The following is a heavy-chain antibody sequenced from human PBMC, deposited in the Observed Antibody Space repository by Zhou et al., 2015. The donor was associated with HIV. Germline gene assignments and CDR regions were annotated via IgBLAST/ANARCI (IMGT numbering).Heavy chain of an antibody. V-gene: IGHV1-69*01. CDR1: GGTFSSYA. J-gene: IGHJ4*02. CDR2: IIPIFGTA. Sequence: QVQLVQSGAEVKKPGSSVKVSCKASGGTFSSYAISWVRQAPGQGLEWMGGIIPIFGTANYAQKFQGRVTITADESTSTAYMELSSLRSEDTAVYYCARQTGYCSSTSCYLSTERVYYFDYWGQGTLVTVSS. D-gene: IGHD2-2*01. CDR3: ARQTGYCSSTSCYLSTERVYYFDY.